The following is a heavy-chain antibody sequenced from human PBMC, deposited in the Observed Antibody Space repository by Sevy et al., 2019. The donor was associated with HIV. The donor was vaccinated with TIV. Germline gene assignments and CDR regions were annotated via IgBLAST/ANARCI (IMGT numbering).Heavy chain of an antibody. CDR3: ATTSTPLYYYALDV. CDR1: GFTVSSNY. J-gene: IGHJ6*02. V-gene: IGHV3-53*01. CDR2: IYSGEYT. Sequence: GGSLRLSCAASGFTVSSNYMNWVRQAPGKGLEWVSVIYSGEYTYYADSVKGRFTISRDISKNTLNLQMNSLRAEDTAIYYCATTSTPLYYYALDVWGQGTMVTVSS. D-gene: IGHD1-26*01.